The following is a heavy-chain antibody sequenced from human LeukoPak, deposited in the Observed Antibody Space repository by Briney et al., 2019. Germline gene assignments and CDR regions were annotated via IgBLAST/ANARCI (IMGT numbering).Heavy chain of an antibody. Sequence: SETLSLTCTVSGGSISSYYWSWIRQPPGKGLEFIGYIYYTGSTNYNPSLKSRVTISVDTSKNQFSLNLNSVTAADTAVYYCARVSVVLMANAPDALDIWGQGTMVTVSS. CDR1: GGSISSYY. CDR2: IYYTGST. V-gene: IGHV4-59*01. J-gene: IGHJ3*02. D-gene: IGHD2-8*01. CDR3: ARVSVVLMANAPDALDI.